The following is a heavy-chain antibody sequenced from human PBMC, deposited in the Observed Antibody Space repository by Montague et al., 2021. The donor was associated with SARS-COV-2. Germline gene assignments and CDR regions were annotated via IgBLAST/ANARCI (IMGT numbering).Heavy chain of an antibody. J-gene: IGHJ4*02. Sequence: SETLSLTCTVSGDSVSHDFWTWIRQPPGKGLEWIGYVYHSRSSSYNPSXXGRVSIAVDTSKNQFSLRLSTVTAADTAIYYCVRDPAPSGSGTFYDYWGQGTLVAVSS. V-gene: IGHV4-59*02. CDR2: VYHSRSS. CDR1: GDSVSHDF. CDR3: VRDPAPSGSGTFYDY. D-gene: IGHD1-26*01.